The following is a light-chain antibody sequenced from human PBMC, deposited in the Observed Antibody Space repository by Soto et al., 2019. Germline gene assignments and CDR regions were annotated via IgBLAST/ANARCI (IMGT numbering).Light chain of an antibody. CDR1: QSVSSS. J-gene: IGKJ1*01. CDR3: QQYIDWPPGT. V-gene: IGKV3-15*01. CDR2: DTS. Sequence: EIVVTQSPATLSVSPGERVTLSCRASQSVSSSLAWYQQRPGQAPRLLIYDTSTRAAGISARFSGSGSGTEFTLTISSLQSEDFAVYYCQQYIDWPPGTFGQGTKVDI.